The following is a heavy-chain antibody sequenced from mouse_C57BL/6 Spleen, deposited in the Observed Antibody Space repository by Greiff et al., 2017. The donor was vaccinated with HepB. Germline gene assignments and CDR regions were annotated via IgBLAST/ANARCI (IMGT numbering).Heavy chain of an antibody. CDR1: GYAFSSSW. D-gene: IGHD2-13*01. CDR2: IYPGDGDT. V-gene: IGHV1-82*01. Sequence: VQLQQSGPELVKPGASVKISCKASGYAFSSSWMNWVKQRPGKGLEWIGRIYPGDGDTNYNGKFKGKATLTADKSSSTAYMQLSSLTSEDSAVYFCAGGYGDGWGQGTTLTVSS. CDR3: AGGYGDG. J-gene: IGHJ2*01.